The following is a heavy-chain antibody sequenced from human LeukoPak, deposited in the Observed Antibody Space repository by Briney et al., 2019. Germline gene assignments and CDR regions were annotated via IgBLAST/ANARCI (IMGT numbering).Heavy chain of an antibody. D-gene: IGHD6-13*01. V-gene: IGHV4-61*02. J-gene: IGHJ4*02. Sequence: SQTLSLTCTVSGGSISSGSYYWSWIRQPAGKGLEWIGRIYTSGSTNYNPSLKSRVTISVDTSKNQFSLKLSSVTAADTAVYYCARDPGMQQLVPHFDYWGQGTLVTVSS. CDR1: GGSISSGSYY. CDR2: IYTSGST. CDR3: ARDPGMQQLVPHFDY.